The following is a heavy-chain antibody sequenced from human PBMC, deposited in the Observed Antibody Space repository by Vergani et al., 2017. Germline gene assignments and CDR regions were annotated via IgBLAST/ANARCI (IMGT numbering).Heavy chain of an antibody. J-gene: IGHJ4*02. CDR1: GGSISSGDYY. CDR3: ARTVLSSGYFDY. V-gene: IGHV4-30-4*01. CDR2: IYYSGST. Sequence: QVQLPESGPGLVKPSETLSLTCTVSGGSISSGDYYWSWIRQPPGKGLEWIGYIYYSGSTYYNPSLKSRVTISVDTSKNQFSLKLSSVTAADTAVYYCARTVLSSGYFDYWGQGTLVTVSS. D-gene: IGHD3-22*01.